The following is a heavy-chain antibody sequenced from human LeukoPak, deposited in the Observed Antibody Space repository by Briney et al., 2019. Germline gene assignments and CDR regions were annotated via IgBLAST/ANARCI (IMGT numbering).Heavy chain of an antibody. J-gene: IGHJ4*02. Sequence: SETLSLTCTVSGGSISSSSYYWGWIRQPPGKGLEWIGSIYYSGSTYYNPSLKSRVTISVDTSKNQFSLRVSSVTAADTAVYYCARHRDDYDDYVWSHWGQGTLVSVSS. CDR2: IYYSGST. V-gene: IGHV4-39*01. CDR3: ARHRDDYDDYVWSH. CDR1: GGSISSSSYY. D-gene: IGHD4-17*01.